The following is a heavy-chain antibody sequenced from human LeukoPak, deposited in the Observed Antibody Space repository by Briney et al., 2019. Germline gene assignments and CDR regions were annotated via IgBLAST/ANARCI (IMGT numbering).Heavy chain of an antibody. J-gene: IGHJ4*02. CDR3: AKDRRITMIVVAYDY. D-gene: IGHD3-22*01. Sequence: GGSLRLSCAASGFTFSSYAMSWVRQAPGKGLECVSAISGSGSSTYYADSVKGRFTISRDNSKNTLYLQMNSLRAEDTAVYYCAKDRRITMIVVAYDYWGQGTLVTVSS. V-gene: IGHV3-23*01. CDR2: ISGSGSST. CDR1: GFTFSSYA.